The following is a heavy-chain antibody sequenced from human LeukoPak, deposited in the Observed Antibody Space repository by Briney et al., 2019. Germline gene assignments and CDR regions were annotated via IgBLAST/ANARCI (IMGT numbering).Heavy chain of an antibody. CDR3: AKEELSAFDI. D-gene: IGHD3-10*01. CDR1: GFTFNSYA. Sequence: PVGSLRLSCAASGFTFNSYAMSWVRQAPGKGLEWVSAISGGDGSTYYADSVKGRFTISRDNSKNTLYLQMNSLRAEDTAVYYCAKEELSAFDIWGQGTMVTVSS. J-gene: IGHJ3*02. CDR2: ISGGDGST. V-gene: IGHV3-23*01.